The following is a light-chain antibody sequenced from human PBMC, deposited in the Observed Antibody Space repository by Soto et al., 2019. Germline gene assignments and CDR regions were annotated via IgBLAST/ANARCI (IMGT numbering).Light chain of an antibody. CDR3: QQYNNCPSYT. J-gene: IGKJ2*01. CDR2: GAS. V-gene: IGKV3-15*01. Sequence: EIVMTQSPATLSVSPGERATLSCRASQSVSSNLAWYQQKPGQAPRLLIYGASTRATGIPARFSGSGSGTEFTLTISSLQSEDFAGYYCQQYNNCPSYTFGQGTKLEIK. CDR1: QSVSSN.